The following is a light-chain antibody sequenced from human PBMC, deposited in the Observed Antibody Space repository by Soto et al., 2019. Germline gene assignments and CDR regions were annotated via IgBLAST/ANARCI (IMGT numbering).Light chain of an antibody. CDR1: SSDVGGYNY. J-gene: IGLJ1*01. Sequence: QSVLTQPPSASGSPGQSVTISCTGTSSDVGGYNYVSWYQQHPGKAPKLMIYEVSKRPSGVPDRFSGSKSGNTASLTVSGLQAADEANYCGSSYAGSNNQRVFVAGTKVTV. CDR2: EVS. CDR3: SSYAGSNNQRV. V-gene: IGLV2-8*01.